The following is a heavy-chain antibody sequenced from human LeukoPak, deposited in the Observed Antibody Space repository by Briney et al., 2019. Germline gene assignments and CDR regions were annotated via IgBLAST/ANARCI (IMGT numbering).Heavy chain of an antibody. V-gene: IGHV3-33*01. Sequence: GGSLRLSCAASGFTFSTYGMHWVRQAPGKGLEWVAVIWDDGSNQYYVDSVRGRFTISRDNSKNTLYLQMNSLRAEDTAVYYCARDVMATPARLVYFDYWGQGTLVTVSS. CDR2: IWDDGSNQ. D-gene: IGHD5-24*01. CDR3: ARDVMATPARLVYFDY. J-gene: IGHJ4*02. CDR1: GFTFSTYG.